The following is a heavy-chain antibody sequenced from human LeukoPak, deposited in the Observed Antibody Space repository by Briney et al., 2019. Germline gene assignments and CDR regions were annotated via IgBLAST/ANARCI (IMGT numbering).Heavy chain of an antibody. V-gene: IGHV4-39*01. CDR3: ARGGPPGGGNFDY. J-gene: IGHJ4*02. D-gene: IGHD2-15*01. Sequence: SSETLSLTCTVSGGSISSSSYYWGWIRQPPGKGLEWIGSIYYSGSTYYNPSLKSRVTISVDTSKNQFSLKLSSVTAADTAVYYCARGGPPGGGNFDYWGQGTLVTVSS. CDR1: GGSISSSSYY. CDR2: IYYSGST.